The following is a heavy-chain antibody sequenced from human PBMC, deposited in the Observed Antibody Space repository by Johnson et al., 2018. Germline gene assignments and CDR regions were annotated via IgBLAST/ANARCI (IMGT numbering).Heavy chain of an antibody. V-gene: IGHV4-59*01. J-gene: IGHJ3*02. CDR1: GGSISTYY. CDR3: ARDVRGAFDI. Sequence: QVQLQESGPGLVKXSETLSLTCTVSGGSISTYYWSWIRQPPGKGLEWIGYIYYTGSANYNPPLKSPVTMSRDTSKNQFSLKLSSVTAADTAVYYCARDVRGAFDIWGQGTMVTVSS. CDR2: IYYTGSA.